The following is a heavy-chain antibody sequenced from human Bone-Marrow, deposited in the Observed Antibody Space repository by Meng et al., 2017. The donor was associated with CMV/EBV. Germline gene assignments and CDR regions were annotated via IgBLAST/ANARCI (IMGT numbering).Heavy chain of an antibody. D-gene: IGHD6-19*01. V-gene: IGHV4-30-4*08. CDR1: GDSISSGDYY. CDR2: IYSSGST. CDR3: ARTTSSGWYRGHRYFDL. Sequence: SETLSLTCTVSGDSISSGDYYWSWIRQPPGKGLEWIGYIYSSGSTYYNPSLKSRLNILLDTSKNQFSLNLRSVTAADTAVYYCARTTSSGWYRGHRYFDLWGRGTLVTVSS. J-gene: IGHJ2*01.